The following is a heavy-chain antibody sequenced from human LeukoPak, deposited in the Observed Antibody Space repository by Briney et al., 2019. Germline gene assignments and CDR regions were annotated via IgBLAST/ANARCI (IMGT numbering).Heavy chain of an antibody. CDR1: GPSLSAEW. CDR3: ARHIIGLRGSSSWFDP. D-gene: IGHD2-2*01. J-gene: IGHJ5*02. V-gene: IGHV5-51*01. CDR2: IYPGDSDG. Sequence: GESLKISCTASGPSLSAEWIGWVREKPGKGLEWMGLIYPGDSDGRYNPSFQGQVTISADKSISTAYLQWNSLKASDTAMYYCARHIIGLRGSSSWFDPWGQGTLVTVSS.